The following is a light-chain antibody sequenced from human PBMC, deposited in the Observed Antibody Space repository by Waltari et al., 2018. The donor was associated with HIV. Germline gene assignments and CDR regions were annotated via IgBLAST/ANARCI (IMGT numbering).Light chain of an antibody. CDR2: EDN. CDR1: KLGNKY. J-gene: IGLJ2*01. V-gene: IGLV3-1*01. Sequence: SYEVTQPPSVSVSPGQTASITCSGHKLGNKYTAWYQQKPGQSSVLVIYEDNKRRSGTPERFSGSNSGDTATLTISGTQAMDEADYYCQAWDSSTVVFGGGTRLTVL. CDR3: QAWDSSTVV.